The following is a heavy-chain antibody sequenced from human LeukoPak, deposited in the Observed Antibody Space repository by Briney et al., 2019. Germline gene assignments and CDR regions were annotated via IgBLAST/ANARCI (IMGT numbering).Heavy chain of an antibody. J-gene: IGHJ4*02. V-gene: IGHV1-69*04. CDR2: IIPILGIA. Sequence: SVKVSCKASGGTFSSYTISWVRQAPGQGLEWMGWIIPILGIANYAQKFQGRVTITADKSTSTAYMELSSLRSEDTAVYYCARDLDSSGGYWGQGTLVTVSS. CDR3: ARDLDSSGGY. CDR1: GGTFSSYT. D-gene: IGHD3-22*01.